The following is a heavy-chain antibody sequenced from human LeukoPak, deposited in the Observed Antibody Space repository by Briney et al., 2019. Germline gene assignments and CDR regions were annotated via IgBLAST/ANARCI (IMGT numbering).Heavy chain of an antibody. CDR2: MNPNSGNT. V-gene: IGHV1-8*01. CDR1: GYTFTSYD. Sequence: ASVTVSFKASGYTFTSYDINWVRQATGQGLEWMGWMNPNSGNTGYAQKFQGRVTMTTNTSISTAYMELSSLRSEDTAVYYCARGPQNWDHFDYWGQGTLVTVSS. D-gene: IGHD7-27*01. CDR3: ARGPQNWDHFDY. J-gene: IGHJ4*02.